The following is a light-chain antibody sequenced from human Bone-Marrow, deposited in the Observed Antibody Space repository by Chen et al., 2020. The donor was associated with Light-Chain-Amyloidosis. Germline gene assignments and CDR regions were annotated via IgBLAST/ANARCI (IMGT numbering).Light chain of an antibody. CDR1: SSDIGDNKF. V-gene: IGLV2-14*01. Sequence: QSALTQPASVSGSPGQWSTISCTGTSSDIGDNKFVSWYQQRPGRGPKLLIFAVHNRSSGVSDRFSGSKVDNTASLTISGLRAEDEADYYCFSSTSTSPVLFGGGTKLTVL. J-gene: IGLJ2*01. CDR3: FSSTSTSPVL. CDR2: AVH.